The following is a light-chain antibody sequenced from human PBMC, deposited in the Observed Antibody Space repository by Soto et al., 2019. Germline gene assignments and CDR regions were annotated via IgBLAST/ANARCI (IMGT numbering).Light chain of an antibody. J-gene: IGLJ1*01. V-gene: IGLV1-40*01. CDR3: QSYDDSLSVHYV. CDR2: GNT. Sequence: QPVLTQPPSVSGAPGQRVTISCTGSSSNIGSTYDVQWYQQLPGTAPTLLIHGNTNRPSGVPDRFSGSKSGTSASLAITGLQADDEADYYCQSYDDSLSVHYVFGTGTKLTVL. CDR1: SSNIGSTYD.